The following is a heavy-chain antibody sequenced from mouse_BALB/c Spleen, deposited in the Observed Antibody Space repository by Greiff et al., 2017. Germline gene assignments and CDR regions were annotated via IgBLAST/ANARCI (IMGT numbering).Heavy chain of an antibody. CDR1: GYTFTDYN. V-gene: IGHV1-18*01. D-gene: IGHD2-4*01. CDR3: ARSGDYDPPWAMDY. Sequence: VQLQQSGPELVKPGASVKIPCKASGYTFTDYNMDWVKQSHGKSLEWIGDINPNNGGTIYNQKFKGKATLTVDKSSSTAYMELRSLTSEDTAVYDCARSGDYDPPWAMDYWGQGTSVTVSS. J-gene: IGHJ4*01. CDR2: INPNNGGT.